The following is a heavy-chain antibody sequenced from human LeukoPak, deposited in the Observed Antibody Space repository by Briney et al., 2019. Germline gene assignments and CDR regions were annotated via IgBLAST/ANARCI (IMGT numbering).Heavy chain of an antibody. V-gene: IGHV5-51*01. D-gene: IGHD6-6*01. CDR2: IYPGDSET. Sequence: GASLKISCKGSGYSFTTYWIGWVRQMPGKGLEWMGIIYPGDSETKYSPSFQGQVTISADKSINTAYLQWSSLKASDTATYYCARRAADSSSLGYWGQGTLVTVSS. CDR3: ARRAADSSSLGY. CDR1: GYSFTTYW. J-gene: IGHJ4*02.